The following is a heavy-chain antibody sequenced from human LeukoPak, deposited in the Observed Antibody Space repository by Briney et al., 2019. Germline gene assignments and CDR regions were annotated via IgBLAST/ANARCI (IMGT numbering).Heavy chain of an antibody. V-gene: IGHV1-69*05. J-gene: IGHJ4*02. CDR2: IIPIFGTA. CDR1: GGTLSSCA. CDR3: ARVGRLTIFGVVNRPFTD. Sequence: GASVKVSCKASGGTLSSCAISWVRQAPGQGLEWMGGIIPIFGTANYAQKFQGRVTITTDESTSTAYMELSSLRSEDTAVYYCARVGRLTIFGVVNRPFTDWGQGTLVTVSS. D-gene: IGHD3-3*01.